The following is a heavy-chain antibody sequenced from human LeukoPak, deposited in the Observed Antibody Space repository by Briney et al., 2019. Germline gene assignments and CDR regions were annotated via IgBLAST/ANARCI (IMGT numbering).Heavy chain of an antibody. D-gene: IGHD3-10*01. CDR3: AREAHGSGTYYSDY. V-gene: IGHV1-2*02. CDR1: GYTFTGYY. Sequence: ASVKVSCKASGYTFTGYYIHWVRQAPGQGPEWVGWINPNSADTYYAQMFQGRVTMTRDTSITTAYMELSRLRSDDRAVYYCAREAHGSGTYYSDYWGQGTLVTVSS. J-gene: IGHJ4*02. CDR2: INPNSADT.